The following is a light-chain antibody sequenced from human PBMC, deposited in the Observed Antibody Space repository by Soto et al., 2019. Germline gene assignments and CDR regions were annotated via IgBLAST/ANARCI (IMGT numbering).Light chain of an antibody. J-gene: IGLJ1*01. CDR3: CSYAGSGTPYV. CDR2: VLG. CDR1: SSDVGSYNL. V-gene: IGLV2-23*02. Sequence: QSALTQPASVSGSPGQSITISCTGTSSDVGSYNLVSWYQHHPGKAPKLMIYVLGKRPSGVSSRFSGSKSGNTASLTISGLQAEDEADYYCCSYAGSGTPYVFGTGTKLTVL.